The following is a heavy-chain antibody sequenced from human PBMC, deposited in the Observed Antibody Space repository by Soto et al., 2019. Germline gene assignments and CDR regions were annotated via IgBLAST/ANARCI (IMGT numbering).Heavy chain of an antibody. V-gene: IGHV3-7*01. CDR1: GFTFSSYW. CDR3: ARDRRLYYSSSCNY. D-gene: IGHD6-13*01. CDR2: IKQDGSEK. J-gene: IGHJ4*02. Sequence: GGSLRLSCAASGFTFSSYWMSWVRQAPGKGLEWVANIKQDGSEKYYVDSVKGRFTISRDNAKNSLYLQMNSLRAEDTAVYYCARDRRLYYSSSCNYWGQGTLVTVSS.